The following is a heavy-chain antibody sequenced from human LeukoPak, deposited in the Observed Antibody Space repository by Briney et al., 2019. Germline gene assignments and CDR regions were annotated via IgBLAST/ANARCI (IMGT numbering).Heavy chain of an antibody. D-gene: IGHD2-2*01. V-gene: IGHV1-69*13. CDR2: IIPIFGTA. J-gene: IGHJ4*02. Sequence: SVKVSCKASGGTFSSYAISWVRQAPGQGLKWMGGIIPIFGTANYAQKFQGRVTITADESTSTAYMELSSLRSEDTAVYYCARDHASCSSTSCYPTPLDYWGQGTLVTVSS. CDR1: GGTFSSYA. CDR3: ARDHASCSSTSCYPTPLDY.